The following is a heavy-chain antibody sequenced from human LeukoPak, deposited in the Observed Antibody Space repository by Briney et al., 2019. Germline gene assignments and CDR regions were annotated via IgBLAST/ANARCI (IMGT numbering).Heavy chain of an antibody. V-gene: IGHV4-39*07. CDR2: IYYKGNT. CDR1: GGSISSRSYY. J-gene: IGHJ5*02. CDR3: ARGRDGYHP. D-gene: IGHD5-24*01. Sequence: PSETLSLTCTVSGGSISSRSYYWGWIRQPPGKGLEWIGSIYYKGNTYLNPSLRSRVTISEDTSKNQFSLKLNSATAADTAVYYCARGRDGYHPWGQGTLVTVSS.